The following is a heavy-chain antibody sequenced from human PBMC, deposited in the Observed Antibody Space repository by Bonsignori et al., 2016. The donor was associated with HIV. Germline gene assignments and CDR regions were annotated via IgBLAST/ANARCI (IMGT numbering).Heavy chain of an antibody. CDR1: GGSTNSNSHY. CDR3: ARGENIVVVSSFDD. Sequence: QLHLQESGPGLVKPSETLSLTCSVSGGSTNSNSHYWGWIRQPPGKGLEWIGSLFYSGRTYYKPSLKSRVTISIDRFRNQFSLRLSPVTAADTAVYFCARGENIVVVSSFDDWGQGILVTVSS. D-gene: IGHD2-21*01. V-gene: IGHV4-39*01. CDR2: LFYSGRT. J-gene: IGHJ4*02.